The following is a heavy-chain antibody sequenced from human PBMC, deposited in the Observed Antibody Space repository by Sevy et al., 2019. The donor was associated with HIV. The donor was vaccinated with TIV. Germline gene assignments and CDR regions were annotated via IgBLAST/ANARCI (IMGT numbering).Heavy chain of an antibody. CDR2: IYYSGST. J-gene: IGHJ6*03. CDR3: ARRGSSITIFGVVTYYYYYMDV. CDR1: GGSISSSSYY. D-gene: IGHD3-3*01. Sequence: PAASLSLTCTVSGGSISSSSYYWGWIRQPPGKGLEWIGSIYYSGSTYYNPSLKSRVTISVDTSKNQFSLKLSSVTAADTAVYYCARRGSSITIFGVVTYYYYYMDVWGKGTTVTVSS. V-gene: IGHV4-39*01.